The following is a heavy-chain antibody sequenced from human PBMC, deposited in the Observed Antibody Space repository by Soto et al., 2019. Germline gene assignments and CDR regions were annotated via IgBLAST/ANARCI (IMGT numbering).Heavy chain of an antibody. J-gene: IGHJ4*02. V-gene: IGHV3-23*01. CDR1: GFTFSFYA. D-gene: IGHD3-10*01. CDR2: ISGSGDST. Sequence: GGSLRLSCATSGFTFSFYAMSWVRQAPGAGLEWVSAISGSGDSTYYADSVKGRFTISRDDSKNTLYLQMNNLRADDTAVYYCAKDYYYFGSGSHFDYWGQGTLVTVSS. CDR3: AKDYYYFGSGSHFDY.